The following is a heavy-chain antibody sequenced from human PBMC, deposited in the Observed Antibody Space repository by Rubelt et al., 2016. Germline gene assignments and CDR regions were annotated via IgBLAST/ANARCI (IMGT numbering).Heavy chain of an antibody. CDR3: ARGSGSYTFDY. Sequence: QVQLVQSGAEVKKPGSSVKVSCKASGGTFSSYAISWVRQAPGQGLEWMGGIIPIFGTANYEQKFQGSVTITADESTGTAYMGLSSLRSEDTAVYYCARGSGSYTFDYWGQGTLVTVSS. CDR2: IIPIFGTA. V-gene: IGHV1-69*01. CDR1: GGTFSSYA. J-gene: IGHJ4*02. D-gene: IGHD1-26*01.